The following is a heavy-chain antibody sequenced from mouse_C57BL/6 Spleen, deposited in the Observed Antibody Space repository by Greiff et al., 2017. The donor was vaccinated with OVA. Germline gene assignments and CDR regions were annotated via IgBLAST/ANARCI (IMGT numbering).Heavy chain of an antibody. CDR3: ARSDGYDGYFDV. CDR1: GYTFTSYW. CDR2: IDPTSGGT. V-gene: IGHV1-72*01. D-gene: IGHD2-2*01. Sequence: QVQLKQSGAELVKPGASVKLSCKASGYTFTSYWMHWVKQRPGRGLEWIGRIDPTSGGTKYNEKFKSKATLTVAKPSSTAYMQLSSLTSEDSAVYYCARSDGYDGYFDVWGTGTTVTVSS. J-gene: IGHJ1*03.